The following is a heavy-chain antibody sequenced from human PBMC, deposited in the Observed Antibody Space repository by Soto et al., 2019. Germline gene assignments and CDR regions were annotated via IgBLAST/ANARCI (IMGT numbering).Heavy chain of an antibody. CDR3: ARGGFGAMYYYYYYGMDV. CDR1: GGSFSGYY. D-gene: IGHD3-3*01. CDR2: INHSGST. V-gene: IGHV4-34*01. Sequence: SETLSLTCAVYGGSFSGYYWSWIRQPPGRGLEWIGEINHSGSTNYNPSLKSRVTISVDTSKNQFSLKLSSVTAADTAVYYCARGGFGAMYYYYYYGMDVWGQGTTVTAP. J-gene: IGHJ6*02.